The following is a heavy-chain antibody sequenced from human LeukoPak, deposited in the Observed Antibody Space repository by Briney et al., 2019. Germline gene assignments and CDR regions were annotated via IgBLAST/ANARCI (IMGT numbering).Heavy chain of an antibody. Sequence: SETLPLTCTVSGGSISSYYWSWIRQPPGKGLEWIGYIYYSGSTNYNPSLKSRVTISVDTSKNQFSLKLSSVTAADTAVYYCARDPRNNWFDPWGQGTLVTVSS. V-gene: IGHV4-59*12. J-gene: IGHJ5*02. CDR3: ARDPRNNWFDP. CDR1: GGSISSYY. CDR2: IYYSGST.